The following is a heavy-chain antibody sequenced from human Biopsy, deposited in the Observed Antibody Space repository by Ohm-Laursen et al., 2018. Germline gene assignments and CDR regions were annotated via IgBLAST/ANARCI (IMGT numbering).Heavy chain of an antibody. J-gene: IGHJ4*02. D-gene: IGHD3-10*01. Sequence: SLRLSCAASGFTFSASAVHWVRQASGKGLEWVGRIRSKAKSYATAYAASVTGRFTISRDDSKNTTHLQMNSLKTEDTAVYYCTLEGAGFDNWGQGTLVTVSS. V-gene: IGHV3-73*01. CDR3: TLEGAGFDN. CDR2: IRSKAKSYAT. CDR1: GFTFSASA.